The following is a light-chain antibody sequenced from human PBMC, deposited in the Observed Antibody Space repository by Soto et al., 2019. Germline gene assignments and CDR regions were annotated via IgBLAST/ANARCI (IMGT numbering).Light chain of an antibody. CDR2: QDS. J-gene: IGLJ2*01. Sequence: SYELTQPPSVSVSPGQTASITCSGDKLGDKYVCWYQQKPGQSPILVIYQDSKRPSGIPERFFGSNSGNTATLTISGTQAMDEGDYYCQAWDSSTAVFGGGTKLTVL. V-gene: IGLV3-1*01. CDR3: QAWDSSTAV. CDR1: KLGDKY.